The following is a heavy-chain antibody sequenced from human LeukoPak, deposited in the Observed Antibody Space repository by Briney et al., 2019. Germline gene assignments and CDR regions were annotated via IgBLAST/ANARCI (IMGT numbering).Heavy chain of an antibody. CDR3: ARVYSSGWYGLAWFDP. J-gene: IGHJ5*02. CDR2: ISAYNGNT. CDR1: GYTFTSYY. D-gene: IGHD6-19*01. Sequence: ASVKVSCKASGYTFTSYYMHWVRQAPGQGLEWMGWISAYNGNTNYAQKLQGRVTMTTDTSTSTAYMELRSLRSDDTAVYYCARVYSSGWYGLAWFDPWGQGTLVTVSS. V-gene: IGHV1-18*04.